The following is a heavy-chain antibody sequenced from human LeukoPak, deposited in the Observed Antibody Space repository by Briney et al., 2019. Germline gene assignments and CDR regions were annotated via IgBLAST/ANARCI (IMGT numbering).Heavy chain of an antibody. D-gene: IGHD3-22*01. CDR3: ARDPNSSGYHIGGRYWFDP. CDR1: GFTFSSHP. Sequence: GRSLRLSCAASGFTFSSHPMHWVRQAPGKGLEWVAVISFDGSHKYYADSVTGRFTISRDNSKNTLYLQMDSLRTDDTAMYYCARDPNSSGYHIGGRYWFDPWGQGTLVTVSS. CDR2: ISFDGSHK. V-gene: IGHV3-30*04. J-gene: IGHJ5*02.